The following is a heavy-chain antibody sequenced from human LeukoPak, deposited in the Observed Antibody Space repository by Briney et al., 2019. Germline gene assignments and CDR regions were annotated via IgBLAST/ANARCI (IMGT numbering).Heavy chain of an antibody. CDR3: ARQVNRDFWSGYYSHYYYMDF. CDR1: GYSFTSYW. D-gene: IGHD3-3*01. CDR2: IYPGDSDI. V-gene: IGHV5-51*01. J-gene: IGHJ6*03. Sequence: GESLKISCKGSGYSFTSYWIGWVRQMPGKGLEWMGIIYPGDSDIRYSPSFQGQVTISADKSISTAYLQWSSLKASDTAMYYCARQVNRDFWSGYYSHYYYMDFWGKGTTVTVSS.